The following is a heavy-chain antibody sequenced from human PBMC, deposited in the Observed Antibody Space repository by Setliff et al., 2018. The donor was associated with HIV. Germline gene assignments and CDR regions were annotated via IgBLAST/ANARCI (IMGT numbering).Heavy chain of an antibody. D-gene: IGHD6-19*01. CDR2: IYYSGST. CDR1: GDSISSSTYY. J-gene: IGHJ5*02. Sequence: SETLSLTCTVSGDSISSSTYYWGWIRQPPGKGLEWIGSIYYSGSTYYNPSLKSRVTISVDTSKNQFSLKLSSVTAADTAVYYCARGPGWPNWFDPWGQGTLVTVSS. V-gene: IGHV4-39*07. CDR3: ARGPGWPNWFDP.